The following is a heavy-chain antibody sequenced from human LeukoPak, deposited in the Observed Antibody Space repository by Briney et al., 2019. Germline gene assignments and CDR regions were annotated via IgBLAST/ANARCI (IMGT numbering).Heavy chain of an antibody. D-gene: IGHD2-8*01. CDR3: AKEGTSTLMDY. J-gene: IGHJ4*02. V-gene: IGHV3-23*01. CDR2: ISGSGGSA. Sequence: GGSLRLSCAASGFTFSSYAMSWVRQAQGRGREWVSAISGSGGSAYYADSVKGRFTISRDDSKNTLYLQLNSLRAEDTAVYYCAKEGTSTLMDYWGQGTLVTVSS. CDR1: GFTFSSYA.